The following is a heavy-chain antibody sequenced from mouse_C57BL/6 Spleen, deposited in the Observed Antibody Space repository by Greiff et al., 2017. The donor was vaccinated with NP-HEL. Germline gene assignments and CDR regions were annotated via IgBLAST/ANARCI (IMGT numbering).Heavy chain of an antibody. V-gene: IGHV1-15*01. Sequence: QVQLQQSGAELVRPGASVTLSCKASGYTFTDYEMHWVKQTPVHGLEWIGAIDPETGGTAYNQKFKGKAILTADKSSSTAYMELRSLTSEDSAVYYWTRSTITTVVGEVYAMDYWGQGTSVTVSS. J-gene: IGHJ4*01. D-gene: IGHD1-1*01. CDR3: TRSTITTVVGEVYAMDY. CDR1: GYTFTDYE. CDR2: IDPETGGT.